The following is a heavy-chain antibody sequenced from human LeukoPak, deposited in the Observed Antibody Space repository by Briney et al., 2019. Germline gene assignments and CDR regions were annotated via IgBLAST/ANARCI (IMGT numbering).Heavy chain of an antibody. Sequence: ASVKVSCKASGYTFTSYGIGWVRQAPGQGLEWMGWISAYNGNTNYAQKLQGRVTMTTDTSTSTAYMELRSLRSDDTAVYYCAADPSSGWYGYWGQGTLVTVSS. V-gene: IGHV1-18*01. CDR3: AADPSSGWYGY. CDR2: ISAYNGNT. D-gene: IGHD6-19*01. CDR1: GYTFTSYG. J-gene: IGHJ4*02.